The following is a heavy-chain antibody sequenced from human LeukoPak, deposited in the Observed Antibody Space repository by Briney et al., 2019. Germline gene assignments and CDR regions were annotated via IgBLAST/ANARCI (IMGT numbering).Heavy chain of an antibody. CDR3: AKWGTFYYDSSGDLGLDY. Sequence: GGSVKVSCKASGYTFTGYYMHWVRQAPGQGLEWMGRINPNSGGTNYAQKFQGRVTMTRDTSISTAYMELSRLRSDDTAVYYCAKWGTFYYDSSGDLGLDYWGQGTLVTVSS. D-gene: IGHD3-22*01. CDR2: INPNSGGT. V-gene: IGHV1-2*06. J-gene: IGHJ4*02. CDR1: GYTFTGYY.